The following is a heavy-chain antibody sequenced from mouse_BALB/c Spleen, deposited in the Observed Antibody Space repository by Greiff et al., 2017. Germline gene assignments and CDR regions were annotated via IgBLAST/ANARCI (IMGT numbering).Heavy chain of an antibody. Sequence: EVNLVESGGGLVQPGGSRKLSCAASGFTFSSFGMHWVRQAPEKGLEWVAYISSGSSTIYYADTVKGRFTISRDNPKNTLFLQMTSLRSEDTAMYYCARWSPSYGNGAMDYWGQGTSVTVSS. CDR2: ISSGSSTI. V-gene: IGHV5-17*02. J-gene: IGHJ4*01. CDR3: ARWSPSYGNGAMDY. D-gene: IGHD2-1*01. CDR1: GFTFSSFG.